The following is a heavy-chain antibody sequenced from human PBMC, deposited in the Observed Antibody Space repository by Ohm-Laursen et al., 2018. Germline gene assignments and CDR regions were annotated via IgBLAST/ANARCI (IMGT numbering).Heavy chain of an antibody. CDR2: ISYDGSNK. CDR3: ARGVAPRSGAFDI. J-gene: IGHJ3*02. CDR1: GFTFSSYG. Sequence: SPRLSCSASGFTFSSYGMHWVRQAPGKGLEWVAVISYDGSNKYYADSVKGRFTISRDNSKNTLYLQMNSLRAEDTAVYYCARGVAPRSGAFDIWGRGTMFTVSS. V-gene: IGHV3-30*03. D-gene: IGHD6-6*01.